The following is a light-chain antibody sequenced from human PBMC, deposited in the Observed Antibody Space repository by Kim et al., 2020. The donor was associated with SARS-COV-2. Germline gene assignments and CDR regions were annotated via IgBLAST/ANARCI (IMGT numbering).Light chain of an antibody. Sequence: ASVGDRVTITCRASQGIRNDLGWYQQKPGKAPKLLIYAASSLQSAVPSRFSGSGSGPDFTLTISSLQPEDFATYYCLQDYNYPRTFGGGTKVEI. CDR1: QGIRND. V-gene: IGKV1-6*01. CDR2: AAS. J-gene: IGKJ4*01. CDR3: LQDYNYPRT.